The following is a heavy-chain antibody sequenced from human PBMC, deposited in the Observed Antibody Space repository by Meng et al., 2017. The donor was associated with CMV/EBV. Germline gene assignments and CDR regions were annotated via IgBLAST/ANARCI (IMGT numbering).Heavy chain of an antibody. V-gene: IGHV3-20*04. J-gene: IGHJ6*02. Sequence: GESLKISCAASGFTFDDYGMSWVRQAPGKGLEWVSGINWNGGSTGYADSVKGRFTISRDNAKNSLYLQMNSLRAEDTALYYCVRGGIAARRGMDVWGQGTTVTVSS. CDR3: VRGGIAARRGMDV. CDR2: INWNGGST. CDR1: GFTFDDYG. D-gene: IGHD6-6*01.